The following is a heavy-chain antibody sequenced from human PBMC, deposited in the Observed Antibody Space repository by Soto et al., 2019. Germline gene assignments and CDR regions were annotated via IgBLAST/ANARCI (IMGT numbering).Heavy chain of an antibody. J-gene: IGHJ6*02. CDR3: AREWQQLVPNYYYGMDV. CDR1: GGSISSSNW. Sequence: SETLSLTSAVSGGSISSSNWWSWVRQPPGKGLEWIGEIYHSGSTNYNPSLKSRVTISVDKSKNQFSLKLSSVTAADTAVYYCAREWQQLVPNYYYGMDVWGQGTTVTVSS. CDR2: IYHSGST. V-gene: IGHV4-4*02. D-gene: IGHD6-13*01.